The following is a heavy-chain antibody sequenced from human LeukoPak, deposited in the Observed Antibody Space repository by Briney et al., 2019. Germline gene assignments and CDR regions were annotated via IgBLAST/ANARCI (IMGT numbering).Heavy chain of an antibody. CDR3: ARERDSSQPYYYYYGMDV. V-gene: IGHV3-33*01. Sequence: GGSLRLSCAASGFTFSSYGMHWVRQAPGEGLEWVAVIWYDGSNKYYADSVKGRFTISRDNSKNTLYLQMNSLRAEDTAVYYCARERDSSQPYYYYYGMDVWGQGTTVTVSS. D-gene: IGHD6-13*01. CDR2: IWYDGSNK. CDR1: GFTFSSYG. J-gene: IGHJ6*02.